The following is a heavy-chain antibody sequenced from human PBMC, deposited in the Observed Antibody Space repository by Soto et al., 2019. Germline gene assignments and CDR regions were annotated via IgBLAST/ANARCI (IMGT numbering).Heavy chain of an antibody. D-gene: IGHD3-3*01. V-gene: IGHV3-11*01. Sequence: QVQLVESGGALVKPGGSLRLSCAASGYTFSDYYMSCIRQAPGKGLEWISYIDTSGNKLYYADSVKGRFTITRDNAKNSLYLEMNSLRDEDTAVYYCASHYDMWSGYLSPVDYWGQGPLVTVSS. CDR3: ASHYDMWSGYLSPVDY. CDR1: GYTFSDYY. CDR2: IDTSGNKL. J-gene: IGHJ4*02.